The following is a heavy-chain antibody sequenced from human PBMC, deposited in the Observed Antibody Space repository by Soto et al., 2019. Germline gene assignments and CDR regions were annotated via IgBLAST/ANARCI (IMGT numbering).Heavy chain of an antibody. J-gene: IGHJ6*02. CDR1: GGTFSIYG. CDR2: IIPILTTP. Sequence: QVQLVQSGAEVKKTGSSVNVSCKASGGTFSIYGFSLVRQAPGQGPEWIGGIIPILTTPNYAEKFHGRVTIVENESTTKVYMELSSLKSEDTAVYYCASSVSKPPTGEDGMDVWGQGTSVTVSS. V-gene: IGHV1-69*01. D-gene: IGHD2-8*02. CDR3: ASSVSKPPTGEDGMDV.